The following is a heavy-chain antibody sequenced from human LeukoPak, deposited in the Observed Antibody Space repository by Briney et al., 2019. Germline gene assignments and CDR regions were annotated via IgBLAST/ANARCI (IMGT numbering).Heavy chain of an antibody. V-gene: IGHV4-59*01. D-gene: IGHD3-22*01. CDR1: GGSISSYY. CDR2: IYYSGST. Sequence: SETLSLTCTVSGGSISSYYWSWIRQPPGKGLEWIGYIYYSGSTNYDPSLKSRVTISVDTSKNQFSLKLSSVTAADTAVYYCAREKIGYYDGSGRGWFDPWGQGTLVTVSS. J-gene: IGHJ5*02. CDR3: AREKIGYYDGSGRGWFDP.